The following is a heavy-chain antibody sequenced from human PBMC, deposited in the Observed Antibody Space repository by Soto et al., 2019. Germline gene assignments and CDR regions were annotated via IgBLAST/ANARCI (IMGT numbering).Heavy chain of an antibody. CDR2: ISSSGSTI. V-gene: IGHV3-11*01. D-gene: IGHD1-20*01. CDR1: GFTFSDYY. J-gene: IGHJ3*02. Sequence: QVQLVESGGGLVKPGGSLRLSCAASGFTFSDYYMSWIRQAPGKGLGWVSYISSSGSTIYYADSVKGRFTISRDNAKNSLYLQMNRLRAEDTAVYYCERRAVITGTPSGAFDIWGQGTMVTVSS. CDR3: ERRAVITGTPSGAFDI.